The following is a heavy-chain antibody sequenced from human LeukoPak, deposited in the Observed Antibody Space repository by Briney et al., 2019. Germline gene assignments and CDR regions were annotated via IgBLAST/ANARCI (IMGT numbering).Heavy chain of an antibody. V-gene: IGHV4-59*01. D-gene: IGHD3-22*01. CDR3: ARSEYCYDTGSNAYYYYYGMDV. Sequence: SETLSLTCTVSGGSISSYYWSWIRQPPGKGLEWIGYIYYSGSTNYNPSLKSRVTISVDTSKNQFSLKLSSVTAADTAVYYCARSEYCYDTGSNAYYYYYGMDVWGQGTTVTVSS. CDR2: IYYSGST. CDR1: GGSISSYY. J-gene: IGHJ6*02.